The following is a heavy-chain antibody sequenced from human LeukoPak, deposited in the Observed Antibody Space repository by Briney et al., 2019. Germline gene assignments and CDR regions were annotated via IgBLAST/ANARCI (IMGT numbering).Heavy chain of an antibody. CDR1: GYTFTNYA. J-gene: IGHJ4*02. D-gene: IGHD1-26*01. Sequence: ASVKVSCKASGYTFTNYAMHWVRQAPGQGLEWMGWINPNSGGTNYAQKFQGWVTMTRDTSISTAYMELSRLRSDDTAVYYCARTYSGSYYFVYWGQGTLVTVSS. CDR3: ARTYSGSYYFVY. V-gene: IGHV1-2*04. CDR2: INPNSGGT.